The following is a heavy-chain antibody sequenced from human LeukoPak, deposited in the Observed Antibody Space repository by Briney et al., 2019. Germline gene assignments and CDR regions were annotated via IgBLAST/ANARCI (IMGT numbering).Heavy chain of an antibody. J-gene: IGHJ4*02. CDR3: AKDHRPPGGSSGWLD. V-gene: IGHV3-9*01. Sequence: GRSLRLSCAASGFTFDDYAMHWVRQAPGKGLEWVSGISWNSGSIGYADSMKGRFTISRDNAKNSLYLQMNSLRAEDTALYYCAKDHRPPGGSSGWLDWGQGTLVTVSS. CDR1: GFTFDDYA. CDR2: ISWNSGSI. D-gene: IGHD6-19*01.